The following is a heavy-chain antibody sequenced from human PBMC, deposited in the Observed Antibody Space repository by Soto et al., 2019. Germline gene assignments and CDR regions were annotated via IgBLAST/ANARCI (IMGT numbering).Heavy chain of an antibody. CDR3: ARGLFMSVTTTDHDAFDI. D-gene: IGHD4-17*01. V-gene: IGHV1-8*01. CDR2: MNPNSGNT. J-gene: IGHJ3*02. Sequence: ASVKVSFKASGYTFTSYDINWLRQATGQGLEWMGWMNPNSGNTGYAQKFQGRVTMTRNTSISTAYMELSSLRSEDTAVYYCARGLFMSVTTTDHDAFDIWGQGTMVTVSS. CDR1: GYTFTSYD.